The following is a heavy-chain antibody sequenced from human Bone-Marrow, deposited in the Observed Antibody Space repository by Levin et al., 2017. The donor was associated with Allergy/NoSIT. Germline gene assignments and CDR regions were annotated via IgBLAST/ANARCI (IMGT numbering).Heavy chain of an antibody. J-gene: IGHJ4*02. CDR2: VYYTGGT. V-gene: IGHV4-59*01. CDR3: ARDREQSWFGAFY. D-gene: IGHD3-10*01. Sequence: SETLSLTCTVSGGSISSYYWSWIRQPPGKGPEWIGYVYYTGGTNYNPSLRSRVSMSIDTSNNQFSLTLRSVTAAATAVYYCARDREQSWFGAFYWGQGALVTVSS. CDR1: GGSISSYY.